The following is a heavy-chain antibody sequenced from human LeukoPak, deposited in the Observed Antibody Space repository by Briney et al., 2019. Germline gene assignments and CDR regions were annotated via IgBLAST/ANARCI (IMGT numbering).Heavy chain of an antibody. CDR3: TTDTWYSAGH. CDR1: GFTFSNYV. D-gene: IGHD2-15*01. J-gene: IGHJ4*02. V-gene: IGHV3-7*03. Sequence: PGGSLRLSCVASGFTFSNYVMHWVRQAPGKGLEWVAIIKKDGSEKYYVDSMKGRFTISRDNAKNSLFLQMNSLRAEDTAIYYCTTDTWYSAGHWGQGTLVTVSS. CDR2: IKKDGSEK.